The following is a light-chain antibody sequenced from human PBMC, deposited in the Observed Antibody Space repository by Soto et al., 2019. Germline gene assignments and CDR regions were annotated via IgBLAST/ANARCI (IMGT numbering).Light chain of an antibody. J-gene: IGKJ5*01. CDR2: AAS. V-gene: IGKV1-39*01. CDR3: QQSYGAPIT. Sequence: DIQMTQCPSSLSASVGDRVTITCRASQSISSYLNWYQQKPGKAPKLLIYAASSLQSGVPSRFSGSGSGTDFTLTISSLQPEDFATYYCQQSYGAPITFGQGTRLEV. CDR1: QSISSY.